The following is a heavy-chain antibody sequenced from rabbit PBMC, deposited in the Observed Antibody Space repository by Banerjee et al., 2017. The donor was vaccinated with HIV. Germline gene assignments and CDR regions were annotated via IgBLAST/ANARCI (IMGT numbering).Heavy chain of an antibody. J-gene: IGHJ4*01. Sequence: QSLEESGGDLVKPGASLTLTCTASGFSFSSSYNMCWVRQAPGKGLEWIACIYGGSSANTYYATWAKGRFTISKTSSTTVTLQMTSLTAADTATYFCARDDANDGVWYFKLWGQGTLVTVS. CDR2: IYGGSSANT. V-gene: IGHV1S40*01. D-gene: IGHD3-1*01. CDR3: ARDDANDGVWYFKL. CDR1: GFSFSSSYN.